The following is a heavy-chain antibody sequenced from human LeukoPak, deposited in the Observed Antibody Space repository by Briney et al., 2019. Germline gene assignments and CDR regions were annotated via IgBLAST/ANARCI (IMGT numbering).Heavy chain of an antibody. CDR2: TNWNGAST. J-gene: IGHJ5*02. CDR1: GFRFDDYG. D-gene: IGHD1-26*01. Sequence: GGSLRLSCAASGFRFDDYGMSWVRQAQGKGLEWVAGTNWNGASTGYADSVKGRFTISRDNAKNSLYLQMDSLRVEDTAFYYCARDGVGWETTSWGQGTLVTVSS. CDR3: ARDGVGWETTS. V-gene: IGHV3-20*04.